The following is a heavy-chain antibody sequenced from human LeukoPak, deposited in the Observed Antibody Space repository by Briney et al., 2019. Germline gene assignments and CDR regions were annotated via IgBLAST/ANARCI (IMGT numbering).Heavy chain of an antibody. CDR2: MNPNSGNT. J-gene: IGHJ4*02. Sequence: ASVKVSCKASGYTFTSYDINWVRQATGQGLEWMGWMNPNSGNTGYAQKFQGRVTITRNTSISTAYLELISLRSEDTAVYYCARVDGPTIASAGALGGDYWGQGTLVTVSS. V-gene: IGHV1-8*03. D-gene: IGHD6-13*01. CDR3: ARVDGPTIASAGALGGDY. CDR1: GYTFTSYD.